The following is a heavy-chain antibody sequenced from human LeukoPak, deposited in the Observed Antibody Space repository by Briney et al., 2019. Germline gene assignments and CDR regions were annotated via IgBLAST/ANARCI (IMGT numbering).Heavy chain of an antibody. CDR3: VREGRVTGYDFDY. Sequence: QPGGSLRLSCEASGFTFSSYWMHWVRQAPGEGLVWVSRTNSDGSSTTYADSVKGRFTISRDNAKNTLNLQMNSLRVEDTAVYYCVREGRVTGYDFDYWGQGTLVTVSS. D-gene: IGHD5-12*01. J-gene: IGHJ4*02. CDR1: GFTFSSYW. CDR2: TNSDGSST. V-gene: IGHV3-74*03.